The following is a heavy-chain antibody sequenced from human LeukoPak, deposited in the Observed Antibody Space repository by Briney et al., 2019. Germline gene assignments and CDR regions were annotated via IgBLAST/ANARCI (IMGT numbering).Heavy chain of an antibody. D-gene: IGHD1-1*01. V-gene: IGHV3-23*01. CDR2: LSSSGDSP. CDR1: GFTFSTYA. Sequence: GGSLRLSCAASGFTFSTYAMSWVRQAPGKGLEWVALLSSSGDSPHYADSVKGRVTITRDNSRNTLYLQMSSLRAEGTAVYYCAKARTGDPKSAYFFDYWGQGTLVTVSS. CDR3: AKARTGDPKSAYFFDY. J-gene: IGHJ4*02.